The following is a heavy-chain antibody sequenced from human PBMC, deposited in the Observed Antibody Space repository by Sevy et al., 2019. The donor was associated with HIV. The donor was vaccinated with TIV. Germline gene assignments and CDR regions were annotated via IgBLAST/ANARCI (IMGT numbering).Heavy chain of an antibody. D-gene: IGHD5-12*01. V-gene: IGHV3-13*01. Sequence: GGSLRLSCGASGFTFSSYDMHWVRQAAGKGLEWVSGIGSGGDAYYPGSVKGRFTISRENAKNSLYLQMNSLRAGDTAVYYCARSRGYSDYGRDVWGQGTTVIGSS. CDR2: IGSGGDA. CDR1: GFTFSSYD. J-gene: IGHJ6*02. CDR3: ARSRGYSDYGRDV.